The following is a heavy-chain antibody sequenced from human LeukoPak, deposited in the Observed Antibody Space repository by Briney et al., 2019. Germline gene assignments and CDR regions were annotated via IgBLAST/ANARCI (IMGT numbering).Heavy chain of an antibody. D-gene: IGHD3-10*01. J-gene: IGHJ4*02. CDR1: GFTFNSYA. V-gene: IGHV3-23*01. CDR2: ISDSGGST. Sequence: GGSLRLSCAASGFTFNSYAMSWVRQAPGKGLEWVSLISDSGGSTYNADSVKGRFTISRDNSQNTLYLQMNSLRAEDTAVYYCAKDRHYYGSGSFYTYFDYWGQGTLVTVSS. CDR3: AKDRHYYGSGSFYTYFDY.